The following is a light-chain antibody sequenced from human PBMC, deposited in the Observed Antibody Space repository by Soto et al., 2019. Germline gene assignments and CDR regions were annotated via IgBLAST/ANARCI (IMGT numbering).Light chain of an antibody. CDR2: DVS. J-gene: IGLJ1*01. CDR1: SSDVGAYNY. V-gene: IGLV2-14*03. Sequence: SALTQPASVSGSPGQSITISCTGTSSDVGAYNYVSWYQQHPGKVPKLMIYDVSDRPSGVSNRFSGSKSGNTASLTISGLQAEDDADYYCSSFTRSNSYVFGTGTKLTVL. CDR3: SSFTRSNSYV.